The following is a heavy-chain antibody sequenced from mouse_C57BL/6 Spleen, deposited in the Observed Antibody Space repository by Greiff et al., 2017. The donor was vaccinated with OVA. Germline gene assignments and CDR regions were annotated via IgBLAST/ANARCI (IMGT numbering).Heavy chain of an antibody. V-gene: IGHV1-18*01. CDR3: ARSSEIYYDYDDDAMDY. CDR2: INPNNGGT. D-gene: IGHD2-4*01. J-gene: IGHJ4*01. CDR1: GYTFTDYN. Sequence: EVQVVESGPELVKPGASVKIPCKASGYTFTDYNMDWVKQSHGKSLEWIGDINPNNGGTIYNQKFKGKATLTVDKSSSTAYMELRSLTSEDTAVYYCARSSEIYYDYDDDAMDYWGQGTSVTVSS.